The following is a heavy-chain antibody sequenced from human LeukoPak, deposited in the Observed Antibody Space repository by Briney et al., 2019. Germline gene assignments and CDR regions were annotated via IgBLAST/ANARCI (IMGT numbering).Heavy chain of an antibody. CDR3: ARVEEGYGSGRRENYYYDYMDV. Sequence: SETLSLTCTVSGCSISSNNWSWIRKPQGKGLEWIGNIYFSGSTNNNPTLKSRVTISVDTSKIHISLKLSSVTAADTAVYYCARVEEGYGSGRRENYYYDYMDVWGKGTTVTIPS. J-gene: IGHJ6*03. CDR1: GCSISSNN. V-gene: IGHV4-59*01. CDR2: IYFSGST. D-gene: IGHD3-10*01.